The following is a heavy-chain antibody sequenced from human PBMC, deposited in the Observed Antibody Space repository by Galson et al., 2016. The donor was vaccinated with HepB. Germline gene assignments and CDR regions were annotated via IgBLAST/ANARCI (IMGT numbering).Heavy chain of an antibody. CDR3: ARRSSSWFIDY. Sequence: SLRLSCAASGFTFSDYGMHWVRQAPDKGLEWVALIWYDGSNKYFADSVKGRFTISRDNSKNTLYLQMNSLRAEDTALYYCARRSSSWFIDYWGQGTLVTVSS. CDR1: GFTFSDYG. D-gene: IGHD6-13*01. V-gene: IGHV3-33*01. J-gene: IGHJ4*02. CDR2: IWYDGSNK.